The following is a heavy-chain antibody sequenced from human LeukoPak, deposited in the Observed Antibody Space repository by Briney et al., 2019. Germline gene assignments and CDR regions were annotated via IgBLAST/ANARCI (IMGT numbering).Heavy chain of an antibody. Sequence: GGSLRLSCAASGLTFSNYAMSWVRQAPGKGLEWVSAISGSDGSTHYADSVKGRFTISRDNSKNTLYLQMNSLRAEDTAIYYCTRVGYIDEGIDYWGQGTLVTVSS. D-gene: IGHD5-24*01. CDR2: ISGSDGST. J-gene: IGHJ4*02. CDR1: GLTFSNYA. V-gene: IGHV3-23*01. CDR3: TRVGYIDEGIDY.